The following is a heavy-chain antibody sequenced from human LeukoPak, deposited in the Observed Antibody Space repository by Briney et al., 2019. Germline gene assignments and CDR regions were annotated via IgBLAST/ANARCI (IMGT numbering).Heavy chain of an antibody. CDR2: VNGNGGST. Sequence: GGSLRLSCAASGFTFSTYAMSWVRQAPGKGLEWVSGVNGNGGSTSYADSVKGRFTISRDKSKNTVYLQMNSLRVEDTAVYYCAKSLYGGCDYWGQGTVVTVSS. D-gene: IGHD3-16*02. V-gene: IGHV3-23*01. CDR1: GFTFSTYA. CDR3: AKSLYGGCDY. J-gene: IGHJ4*02.